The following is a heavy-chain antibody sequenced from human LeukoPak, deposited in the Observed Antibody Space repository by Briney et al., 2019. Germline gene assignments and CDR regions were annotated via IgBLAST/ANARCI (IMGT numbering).Heavy chain of an antibody. CDR3: ARARKMATINPYYYYYGMDV. J-gene: IGHJ6*02. CDR1: GGTFSSYT. CDR2: IIPILGIA. V-gene: IGHV1-69*02. Sequence: ASVKVSCKASGGTFSSYTISWVRQAPGQGLEWMGRIIPILGIANYAQKFQGRVTITADKSTSTAYMELSSLRSEDTAVYYCARARKMATINPYYYYYGMDVWGQGTTVTVYS. D-gene: IGHD5-24*01.